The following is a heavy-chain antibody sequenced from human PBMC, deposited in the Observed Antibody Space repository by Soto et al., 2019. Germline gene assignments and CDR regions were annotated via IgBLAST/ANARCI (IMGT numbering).Heavy chain of an antibody. Sequence: QVQLQESGPGLVKPSGTLSLTCAVSGGSLSSSNWWSWVRQPPGKGLEWIGEIYHSGSTNYNPSLQSRVTISVDKSKSQFALKLSSVTAADTAVHYCAGRLYSGSYGYWGQGTLVTVSS. J-gene: IGHJ4*02. CDR3: AGRLYSGSYGY. D-gene: IGHD1-26*01. CDR2: IYHSGST. V-gene: IGHV4-4*02. CDR1: GGSLSSSNW.